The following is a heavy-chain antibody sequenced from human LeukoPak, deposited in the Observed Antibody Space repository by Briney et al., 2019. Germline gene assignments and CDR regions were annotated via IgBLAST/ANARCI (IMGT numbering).Heavy chain of an antibody. CDR1: GFSFTGYA. V-gene: IGHV3-23*01. D-gene: IGHD1-26*01. J-gene: IGHJ4*02. CDR3: SRESGPFCPFGH. Sequence: PGGSLRLSCAASGFSFTGYAMSWVRQAPGKGLEWVAAISGSAGSTYYADSVKGRFTISRDNSRDTLYLQMSSLRAEDTAVYYCSRESGPFCPFGHWGQGTLVAVTS. CDR2: ISGSAGST.